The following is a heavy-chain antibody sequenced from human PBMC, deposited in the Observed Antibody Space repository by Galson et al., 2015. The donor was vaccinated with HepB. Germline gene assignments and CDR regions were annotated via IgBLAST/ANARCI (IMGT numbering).Heavy chain of an antibody. Sequence: SVKVSCKVSGYTFSSYSVTWVRQAPGQGLERMGWISAYNRRTTYAQKFQGSVSMTTATSTSTVYMELRRRISDDTAIYNCARGALVVGGAATLNNWFDPWGQRTLVTVSS. CDR3: ARGALVVGGAATLNNWFDP. CDR2: ISAYNRRT. CDR1: GYTFSSYS. D-gene: IGHD2-15*01. V-gene: IGHV1-18*01. J-gene: IGHJ5*02.